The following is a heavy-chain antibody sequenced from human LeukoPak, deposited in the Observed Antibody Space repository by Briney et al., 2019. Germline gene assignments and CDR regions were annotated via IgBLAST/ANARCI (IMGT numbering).Heavy chain of an antibody. CDR3: ARLPGYYYYYYYMDV. J-gene: IGHJ6*03. Sequence: PGGSLRLSCVASGFTFSNYAMTWVRQAPGKGLEWVSGISSNSYIHYADSVKGRFTASRDNAENSLYLQMNSLRAEDTAVYYCARLPGYYYYYYYMDVWGKGTTVTVSS. V-gene: IGHV3-21*01. CDR1: GFTFSNYA. CDR2: ISSNSYI.